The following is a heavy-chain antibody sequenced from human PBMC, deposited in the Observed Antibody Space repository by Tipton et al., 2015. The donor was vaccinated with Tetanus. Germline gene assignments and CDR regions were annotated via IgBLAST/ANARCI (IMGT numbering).Heavy chain of an antibody. J-gene: IGHJ4*02. Sequence: TLSLTCTVSGGSVSSSTYYWSRVRQPPGKGPEWIAYISYSGDTNYNPSLKSRVTILIDTSKNQFSLKVKSVTAADTAVYYCARIPVGATLDSWGQGTLVTVSS. CDR1: GGSVSSSTYY. CDR3: ARIPVGATLDS. V-gene: IGHV4-61*01. D-gene: IGHD1-26*01. CDR2: ISYSGDT.